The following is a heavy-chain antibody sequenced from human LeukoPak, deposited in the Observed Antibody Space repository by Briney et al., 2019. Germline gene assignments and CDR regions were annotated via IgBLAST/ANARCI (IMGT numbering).Heavy chain of an antibody. Sequence: GGSLRLSCAASGFTFDDYGMSWVRQAPGKGLEWVSGINWNGGSTGYADSVKGRFTISRDNAKNSLYLHMNSLRAEDTALYHCARNAVAGTFYYYMDVWGKGTTVTVSS. CDR2: INWNGGST. J-gene: IGHJ6*03. D-gene: IGHD6-19*01. CDR1: GFTFDDYG. CDR3: ARNAVAGTFYYYMDV. V-gene: IGHV3-20*01.